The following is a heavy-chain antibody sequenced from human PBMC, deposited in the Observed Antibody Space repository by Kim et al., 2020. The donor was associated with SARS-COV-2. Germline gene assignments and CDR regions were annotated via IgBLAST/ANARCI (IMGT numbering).Heavy chain of an antibody. V-gene: IGHV5-51*01. Sequence: DTRDSPAFQGQVTISADKSISTAYLQWSSLKASDTAMYYCARSGGVPFDYWGQGTLVTVSS. CDR2: DT. D-gene: IGHD3-3*01. J-gene: IGHJ4*02. CDR3: ARSGGVPFDY.